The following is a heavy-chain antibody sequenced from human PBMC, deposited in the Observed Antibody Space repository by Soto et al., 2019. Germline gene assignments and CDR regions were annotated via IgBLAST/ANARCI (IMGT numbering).Heavy chain of an antibody. CDR1: GFTFSSTG. CDR3: ARWGGGFKYDKSGKYES. J-gene: IGHJ5*02. CDR2: VSYDGSKK. V-gene: IGHV3-30*03. D-gene: IGHD3-22*01. Sequence: QVQLVESGGGVVQPGRSLRLTCAGSGFTFSSTGMHWVRQAPGKGLEWVALVSYDGSKKYYADSVKGRFTISRDNSENMLYLQMNSLRAEETAVYYCARWGGGFKYDKSGKYESWGQGTLVTVSS.